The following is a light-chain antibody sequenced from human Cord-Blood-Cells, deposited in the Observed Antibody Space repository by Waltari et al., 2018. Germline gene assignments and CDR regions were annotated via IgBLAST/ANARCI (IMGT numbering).Light chain of an antibody. V-gene: IGLV8-61*01. CDR2: STN. CDR1: PRSVTTSYY. J-gene: IGLJ3*02. CDR3: ELYMGSGIWV. Sequence: VVPLDPSCSVSSGGTVSITGGLSPRSVTTSYYPSWYQQTPGQAPLTLIYSTNTRSSGVPDRFSGSILGNKAALTITGAQADDESDYYCELYMGSGIWVFGGGTKLTVL.